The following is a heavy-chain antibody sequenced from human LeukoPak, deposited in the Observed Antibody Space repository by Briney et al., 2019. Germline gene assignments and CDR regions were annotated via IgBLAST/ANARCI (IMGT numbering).Heavy chain of an antibody. Sequence: SETLSLTCSVSGESISSYYWSWIRQPPGKGLEWIGYIYYSGSTNYNPSLKSRVTISVDTSKNQFSLKLSSVTAADTAVYYCARRRVAVAGTIAFDVWGQGTMVTVSS. V-gene: IGHV4-59*01. J-gene: IGHJ3*01. CDR3: ARRRVAVAGTIAFDV. D-gene: IGHD6-19*01. CDR2: IYYSGST. CDR1: GESISSYY.